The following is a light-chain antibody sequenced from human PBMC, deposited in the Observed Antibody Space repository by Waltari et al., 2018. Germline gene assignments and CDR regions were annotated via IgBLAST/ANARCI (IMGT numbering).Light chain of an antibody. J-gene: IGKJ2*01. CDR3: MQASHWPYT. CDR1: QSLVFTDGDTY. Sequence: DAVMTQSQLSLPVTLGQPASISRRSSQSLVFTDGDTYLNWFQLRTGQSPRRLIYKVSDRDSGVPDRFSGSVSGTEFTLKISRVEAEDVGVYYCMQASHWPYTFGQGTKLEIK. CDR2: KVS. V-gene: IGKV2-30*01.